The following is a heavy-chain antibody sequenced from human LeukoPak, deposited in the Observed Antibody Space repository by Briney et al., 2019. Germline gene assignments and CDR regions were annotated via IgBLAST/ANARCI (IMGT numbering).Heavy chain of an antibody. Sequence: SETLSLTCTVSGGSISSYYWSWIRQPPGKGLEWIGYIYYTGSTNYNPSLKSRVTISVDTSKNQFSLKLSSVTAADTAVYYCARDPAWGNDAFDIWGQGTMVTVSS. D-gene: IGHD3-16*01. V-gene: IGHV4-59*12. CDR2: IYYTGST. CDR1: GGSISSYY. J-gene: IGHJ3*02. CDR3: ARDPAWGNDAFDI.